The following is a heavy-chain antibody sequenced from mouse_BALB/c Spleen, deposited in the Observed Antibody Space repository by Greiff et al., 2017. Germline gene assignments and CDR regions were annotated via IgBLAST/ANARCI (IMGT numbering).Heavy chain of an antibody. D-gene: IGHD2-1*01. J-gene: IGHJ1*01. V-gene: IGHV1S81*02. Sequence: QVQLQQSGAELVKPGASVKLSCKASGYTFTSYYMYWVKQRPGQGLEWIGEINPSNGGTNFNEKFKSKATLTVDKSSSTAYMQLSSLTSEDSAVYYCTRRGDYYGNYDWYFDVWGAGTTGTVSS. CDR1: GYTFTSYY. CDR3: TRRGDYYGNYDWYFDV. CDR2: INPSNGGT.